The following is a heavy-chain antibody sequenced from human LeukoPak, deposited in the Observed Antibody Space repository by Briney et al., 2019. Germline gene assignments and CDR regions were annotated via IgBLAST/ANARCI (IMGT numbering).Heavy chain of an antibody. CDR3: ARHDAGIAARPFDN. V-gene: IGHV4-31*03. D-gene: IGHD6-6*01. J-gene: IGHJ4*02. CDR1: GGSISSGGYY. CDR2: IYYSGST. Sequence: SQTLSLTCTVSGGSISSGGYYWSWIRQHPGKGLEWIGYIYYSGSTYYNPSLKSRITISVDTSKNQFSLKLSSVTAADTAVYYCARHDAGIAARPFDNWGQGTLVTVSS.